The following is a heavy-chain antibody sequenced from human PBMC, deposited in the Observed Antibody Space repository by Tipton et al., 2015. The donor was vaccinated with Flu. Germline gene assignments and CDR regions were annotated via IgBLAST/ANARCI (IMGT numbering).Heavy chain of an antibody. CDR3: ARGVDIAKAIGSGSFDY. CDR2: IYPGDSDT. J-gene: IGHJ4*02. Sequence: VQLVQSGAEVKKPGESLKISCKGSGYSFTSYWIGWVRQMPGKGLEWMGIIYPGDSDTRYSPSFQGQVTISADKSISTAYLQWSSLKASDSGMYYCARGVDIAKAIGSGSFDYWGQGTLVIVSS. CDR1: GYSFTSYW. D-gene: IGHD3-10*01. V-gene: IGHV5-51*01.